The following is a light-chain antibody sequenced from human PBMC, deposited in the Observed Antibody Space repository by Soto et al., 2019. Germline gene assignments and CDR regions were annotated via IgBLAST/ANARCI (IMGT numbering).Light chain of an antibody. V-gene: IGKV3-20*01. CDR1: QSVSSSY. J-gene: IGKJ4*01. CDR3: QQYGSSPT. Sequence: EIVLTQSPGTLSLSPGERATLSCRASQSVSSSYLAWYPQKPGQAPMLLIYGASSRATGIPDRFSGSGSGTDVTLTISRLEPEDCAVYYCQQYGSSPTFGGGTKVEIK. CDR2: GAS.